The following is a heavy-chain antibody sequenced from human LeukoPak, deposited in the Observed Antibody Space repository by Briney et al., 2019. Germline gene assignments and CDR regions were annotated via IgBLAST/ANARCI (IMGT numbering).Heavy chain of an antibody. J-gene: IGHJ3*02. V-gene: IGHV4-30-2*01. CDR1: GGSISSGGYS. D-gene: IGHD3-22*01. CDR2: IYHSGST. Sequence: PSETLSLTCAVSGGSISSGGYSWSWIRQPPGKGLEWIGYIYHSGSTYYNPSLKSRVTISVDRSKNQFSLKLSSVTAADTAVYYCARGKYYYDSSGYIDAFDIWGQGTMATVSS. CDR3: ARGKYYYDSSGYIDAFDI.